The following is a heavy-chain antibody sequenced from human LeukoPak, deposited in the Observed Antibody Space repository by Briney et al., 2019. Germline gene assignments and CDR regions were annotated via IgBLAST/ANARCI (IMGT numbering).Heavy chain of an antibody. D-gene: IGHD3-3*01. CDR2: IIPIFGTA. Sequence: SVKVSCKASGGTFSSYAISWVRQAPGQGLEWMGGIIPIFGTANYAQKFQGRVTITADESTSTAYMELSSLRSEDTAVYYCARQPSDDFWSGYLSGYYYYYGMDVWGQGTTVTVS. J-gene: IGHJ6*02. CDR1: GGTFSSYA. CDR3: ARQPSDDFWSGYLSGYYYYYGMDV. V-gene: IGHV1-69*13.